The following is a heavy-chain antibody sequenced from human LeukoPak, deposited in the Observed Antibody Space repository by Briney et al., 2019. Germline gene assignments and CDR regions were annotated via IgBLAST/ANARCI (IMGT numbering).Heavy chain of an antibody. CDR2: IRDDGTNK. CDR1: GFRFSRYG. V-gene: IGHV3-30*02. J-gene: IGHJ4*02. D-gene: IGHD1-26*01. Sequence: PGGSLRLSCAASGFRFSRYGMHWVRQAPGKGLEWVAFIRDDGTNKYYADSVKGRFTISRVSPKNTLFLQMNNLRDEDTAVYYCAKDAVGGSANYLEYWGRGTLVTVSS. CDR3: AKDAVGGSANYLEY.